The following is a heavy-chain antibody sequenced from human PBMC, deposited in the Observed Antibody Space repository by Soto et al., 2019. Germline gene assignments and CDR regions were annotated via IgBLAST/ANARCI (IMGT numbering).Heavy chain of an antibody. CDR2: IYHSGST. Sequence: PSETLSLTCAVSGGSISSGGYSWSWMRQPPGKGLEWIGYIYHSGSTYYNPSLKSRVTISVDTSKNQFSLKLSSVTAADTAVYYCARGIEGWYQGRYYYGMDVWGQGTTVTVSS. J-gene: IGHJ6*02. CDR3: ARGIEGWYQGRYYYGMDV. CDR1: GGSISSGGYS. D-gene: IGHD6-19*01. V-gene: IGHV4-30-2*01.